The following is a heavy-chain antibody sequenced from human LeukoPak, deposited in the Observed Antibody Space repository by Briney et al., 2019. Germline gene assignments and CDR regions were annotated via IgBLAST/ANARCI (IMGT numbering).Heavy chain of an antibody. V-gene: IGHV3-21*01. D-gene: IGHD5-18*01. CDR3: ARDPEGYSYGAHFDY. CDR1: GFPFSSYS. J-gene: IGHJ4*02. Sequence: GGSLTLSCAASGFPFSSYSMNWVRQATGKGLEWVSSISSSSSYIYYADSVKGRFTISRDNDKNSLYLQMNSLRAEDTDVYYCARDPEGYSYGAHFDYWGQGTLVTVSS. CDR2: ISSSSSYI.